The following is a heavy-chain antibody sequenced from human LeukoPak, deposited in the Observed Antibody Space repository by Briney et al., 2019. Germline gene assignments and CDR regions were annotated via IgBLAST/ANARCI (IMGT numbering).Heavy chain of an antibody. D-gene: IGHD4-11*01. CDR3: ARDRNFPRDQLDY. Sequence: GGSLRLSCAASGFTFSNYAMSWVHQAPGKGLEWVSAISGTGDATWYPDSVKGRFTISRDKSKNTLYLQMNNLRAEDTALYYCARDRNFPRDQLDYWGQGTLVTVSS. J-gene: IGHJ4*02. V-gene: IGHV3-23*01. CDR1: GFTFSNYA. CDR2: ISGTGDAT.